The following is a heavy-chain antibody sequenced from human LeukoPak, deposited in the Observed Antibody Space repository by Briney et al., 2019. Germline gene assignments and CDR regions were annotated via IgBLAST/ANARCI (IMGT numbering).Heavy chain of an antibody. D-gene: IGHD2-2*01. J-gene: IGHJ5*02. Sequence: MPSGTLSLTCTVSGGSINSYYWSWIRQPPGKGLEWIGYIYYSGSTNYNPSLKSRVTISVDTSEKQFSLKLSSVTAADTAVYYCARLGGCSSTRCYVHWFDPWGQGTLVTVSA. V-gene: IGHV4-59*01. CDR3: ARLGGCSSTRCYVHWFDP. CDR2: IYYSGST. CDR1: GGSINSYY.